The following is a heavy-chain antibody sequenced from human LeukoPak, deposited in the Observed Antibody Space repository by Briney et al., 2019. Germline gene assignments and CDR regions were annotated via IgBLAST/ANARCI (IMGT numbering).Heavy chain of an antibody. D-gene: IGHD5-12*01. V-gene: IGHV3-66*01. CDR2: IFSHGTT. CDR3: TRGGYRSWDAFDI. J-gene: IGHJ3*02. Sequence: GGSLRLSCAASGFTVSSNYMNWVRQAPGKGLEWVSVIFSHGTTDYAASVKGRFTISRDIAKNMLHLQMNSLRAEDTAVYYCTRGGYRSWDAFDIWGQGTMVTVSS. CDR1: GFTVSSNY.